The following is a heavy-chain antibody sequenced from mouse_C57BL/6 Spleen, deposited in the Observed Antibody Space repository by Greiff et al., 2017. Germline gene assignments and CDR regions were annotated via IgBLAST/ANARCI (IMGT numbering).Heavy chain of an antibody. V-gene: IGHV1-15*01. D-gene: IGHD1-1*01. Sequence: QVQLQQSGAELVRPGASVTLSCKASGYTFTDYEMHWVKQTPVHGLEWIGAIDPETGGTAYNQKFKGKAILTADKSSSTAYMELRSLPSADSAVFYCTRGDYVVAYWGQGTLVTVSA. CDR3: TRGDYVVAY. CDR2: IDPETGGT. CDR1: GYTFTDYE. J-gene: IGHJ3*01.